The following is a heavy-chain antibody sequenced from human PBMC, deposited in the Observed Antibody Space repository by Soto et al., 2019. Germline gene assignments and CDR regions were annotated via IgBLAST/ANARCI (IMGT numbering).Heavy chain of an antibody. Sequence: LRLSCAASGFTFSSYGMHWVRQVPGKGLEWVAVISYDGSNKYYADSVKGRFTISRDNSKNTLYLQMNSLRAEDTAVYYCAKMLGYCSGGSCYRTYYYYGMDVWGQGTTVTVSS. CDR2: ISYDGSNK. CDR1: GFTFSSYG. V-gene: IGHV3-30*18. D-gene: IGHD2-15*01. CDR3: AKMLGYCSGGSCYRTYYYYGMDV. J-gene: IGHJ6*02.